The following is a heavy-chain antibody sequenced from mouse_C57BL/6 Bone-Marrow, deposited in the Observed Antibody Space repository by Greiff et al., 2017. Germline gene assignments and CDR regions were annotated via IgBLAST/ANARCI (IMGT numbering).Heavy chain of an antibody. V-gene: IGHV14-4*01. J-gene: IGHJ2*01. D-gene: IGHD3-3*01. CDR1: GFNIKDDY. CDR3: TTGLPRDFDY. Sequence: DVKLQESGAELVRPGASVKLSCTASGFNIKDDYMHWVKQRPEQGLEWIGWIDPENGDTEYASKFQGKATITADTSSNTAYLQLSSLTSEDTAVYYCTTGLPRDFDYWGQGTTLTVSS. CDR2: IDPENGDT.